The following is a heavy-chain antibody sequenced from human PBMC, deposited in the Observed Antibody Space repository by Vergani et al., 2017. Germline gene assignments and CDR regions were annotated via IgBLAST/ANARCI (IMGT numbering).Heavy chain of an antibody. V-gene: IGHV3-23*04. J-gene: IGHJ4*02. CDR2: ISGSGVST. D-gene: IGHD1-1*01. Sequence: QLVESGGGWVQPGGSLRLSCVVSGFNFSSYIMNWVRQAPGKGLEWVSGISGSGVSTYYADSVKGRFTISRDNSKSTLYLHMNSLRAEDTAVYYCAKDSHNWNFLGFGYWGQGTLVTVSS. CDR1: GFNFSSYI. CDR3: AKDSHNWNFLGFGY.